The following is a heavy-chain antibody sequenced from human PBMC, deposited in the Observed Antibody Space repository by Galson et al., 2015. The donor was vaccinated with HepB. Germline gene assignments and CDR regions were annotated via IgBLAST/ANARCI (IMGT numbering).Heavy chain of an antibody. CDR2: ISGDGETT. Sequence: SLRLSCAASGFTFRNYGMSWVRQAPGKGLEWVSTISGDGETTYYADSVKRRFTISRDNSKNTLFLQMNSLRAEDTAVYYCAKGFGLAFLEWFDFDYWGQGTLVTVSS. V-gene: IGHV3-23*01. CDR1: GFTFRNYG. J-gene: IGHJ4*02. D-gene: IGHD3-3*02. CDR3: AKGFGLAFLEWFDFDY.